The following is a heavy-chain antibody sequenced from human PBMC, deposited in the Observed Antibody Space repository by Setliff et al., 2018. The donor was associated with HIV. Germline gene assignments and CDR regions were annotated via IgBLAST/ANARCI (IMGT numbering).Heavy chain of an antibody. D-gene: IGHD2-21*02. Sequence: GASVKVSCKASGYTFSYAMHWVRQAPGQRLEGMGWINAGNGNTKYSQKFQGRVTITRDTSASTAYMELSSLRSEDTAVYYCASIDCGGDCYSYYYYGMDVWGQGTTVTVSS. CDR2: INAGNGNT. V-gene: IGHV1-3*01. CDR1: GYTFSYA. J-gene: IGHJ6*02. CDR3: ASIDCGGDCYSYYYYGMDV.